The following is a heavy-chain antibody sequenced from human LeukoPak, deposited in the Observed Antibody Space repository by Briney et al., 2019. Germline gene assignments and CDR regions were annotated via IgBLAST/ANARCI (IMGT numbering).Heavy chain of an antibody. CDR2: IYPGDSDT. CDR3: ARLTRGCHTESWFDP. D-gene: IGHD6-19*01. J-gene: IGHJ5*02. V-gene: IGHV5-51*01. CDR1: GYSFTSYW. Sequence: GESLKISCKGSGYSFTSYWIGWVRQMPGKCLKWMGIIYPGDSDTRYSPSFQGQVTISADKSISTAYLQWSSLKASDTAMYYCARLTRGCHTESWFDPWGQGTLVTVSS.